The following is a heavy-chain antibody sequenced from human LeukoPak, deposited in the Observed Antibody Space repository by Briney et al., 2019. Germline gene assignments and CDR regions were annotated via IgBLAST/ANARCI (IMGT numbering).Heavy chain of an antibody. Sequence: GGSLRLSCTASGFIFSTYGMHWVRQAPGKGLEWVSAVSSSGGSTYYADSVKGRFTISRDNSKNTLHLQMNSLRAEDTAVYYCAKNKLIVRHWGQGTLVTVSS. J-gene: IGHJ4*02. CDR3: AKNKLIVRH. V-gene: IGHV3-23*01. CDR1: GFIFSTYG. D-gene: IGHD1-26*01. CDR2: VSSSGGST.